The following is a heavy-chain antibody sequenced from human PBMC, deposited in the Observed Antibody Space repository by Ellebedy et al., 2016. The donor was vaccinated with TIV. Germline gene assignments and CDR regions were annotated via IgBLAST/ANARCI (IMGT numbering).Heavy chain of an antibody. J-gene: IGHJ6*03. D-gene: IGHD2-15*01. Sequence: SETLSLTCTVSGGSLISYYWSWIRQPPGKGLEWIGYIYYSGSTNYNPSLKSRVTVSVDTSKNQFSLKLRSVTAADTAVYYCARVGDCSGGSCYRAYPYYYYYMDVWGKGTTVTVSS. CDR1: GGSLISYY. V-gene: IGHV4-59*01. CDR3: ARVGDCSGGSCYRAYPYYYYYMDV. CDR2: IYYSGST.